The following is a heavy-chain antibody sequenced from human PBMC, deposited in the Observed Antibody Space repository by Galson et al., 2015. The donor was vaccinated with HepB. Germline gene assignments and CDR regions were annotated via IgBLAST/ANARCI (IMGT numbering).Heavy chain of an antibody. CDR3: ARGGLPNVADN. V-gene: IGHV3-53*01. D-gene: IGHD5-18*01. CDR1: GFAVRSTY. Sequence: SLRLSCAASGFAVRSTYMNWVRQSPGKVLEWVAIIYSDGNTYYADFVRGRFTISRDRFRNTLYLETNSLRADDTAVYYCARGGLPNVADNWGQGTLVTVSS. J-gene: IGHJ4*02. CDR2: IYSDGNT.